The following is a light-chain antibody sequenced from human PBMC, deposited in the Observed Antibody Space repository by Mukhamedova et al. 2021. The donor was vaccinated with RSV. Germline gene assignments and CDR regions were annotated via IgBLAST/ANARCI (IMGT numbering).Light chain of an antibody. CDR2: GAS. CDR1: QSVSSN. J-gene: IGKJ4*01. CDR3: QQYNNWPPLT. Sequence: GERVTLSCRASQSVSSNLAWYQQKPGQAPRLLIYGASTRATGIPARFSGSGSGTEFTLTISSLQSEDFAVYYCQQYNNWPPLTFG. V-gene: IGKV3-15*01.